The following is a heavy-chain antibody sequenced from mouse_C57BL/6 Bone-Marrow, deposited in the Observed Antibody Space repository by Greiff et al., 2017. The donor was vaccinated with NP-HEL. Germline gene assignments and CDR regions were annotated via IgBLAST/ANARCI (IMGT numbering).Heavy chain of an antibody. Sequence: QVQLQQPGAELVRPGTSVKLSCKASGYTFTSYWMHWVKQRPGQGLEWIGVIDPSDSYTNYNQKFKGKATLTVDTSSSPAYMQLSSLTSEDSAVYDRARAGWDDYWGQGTTLTVSS. J-gene: IGHJ2*01. CDR3: ARAGWDDY. D-gene: IGHD4-1*01. CDR1: GYTFTSYW. CDR2: IDPSDSYT. V-gene: IGHV1-59*01.